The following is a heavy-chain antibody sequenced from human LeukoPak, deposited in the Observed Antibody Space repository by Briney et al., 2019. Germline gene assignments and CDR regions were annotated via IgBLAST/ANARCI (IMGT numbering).Heavy chain of an antibody. CDR2: VFYTGKT. J-gene: IGHJ4*02. Sequence: SETLSLTCTVSGGSVSTSDYYWGWIRQSPVKGLEWIGNVFYTGKTNYNPSLRGRATISIDTSKNQFSLKLTYVTAADTAVYYCARVFDSWGQGTLVTVSS. CDR1: GGSVSTSDYY. CDR3: ARVFDS. V-gene: IGHV4-39*07.